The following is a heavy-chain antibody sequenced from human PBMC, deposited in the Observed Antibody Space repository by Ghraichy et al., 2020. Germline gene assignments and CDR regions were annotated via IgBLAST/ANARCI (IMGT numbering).Heavy chain of an antibody. D-gene: IGHD2-15*01. CDR2: INPNSGGT. CDR1: GYTFTGYY. J-gene: IGHJ4*02. Sequence: ASVKVSCKASGYTFTGYYMHWVRQAPGQGLEWMGRINPNSGGTNYAQKFQGRVTMTRDTSISTAYMELSRLRSDDTAVYYCARGDCSGGSCYIFDSWGQGTLVTVSS. V-gene: IGHV1-2*06. CDR3: ARGDCSGGSCYIFDS.